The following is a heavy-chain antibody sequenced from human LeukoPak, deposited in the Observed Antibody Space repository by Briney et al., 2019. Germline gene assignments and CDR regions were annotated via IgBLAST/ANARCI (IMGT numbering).Heavy chain of an antibody. CDR2: ISWNSGSI. Sequence: GGSLRLSCAASGFTFDDYAMHWVRQAPGKGLEWVSGISWNSGSIGYADSVKGRFTISRDNAKNSLYLQMNSLRAEDTALYYCAKDRGRLWLGPPYGMDVWGQGTTVTVSS. CDR1: GFTFDDYA. V-gene: IGHV3-9*01. J-gene: IGHJ6*02. D-gene: IGHD3-10*01. CDR3: AKDRGRLWLGPPYGMDV.